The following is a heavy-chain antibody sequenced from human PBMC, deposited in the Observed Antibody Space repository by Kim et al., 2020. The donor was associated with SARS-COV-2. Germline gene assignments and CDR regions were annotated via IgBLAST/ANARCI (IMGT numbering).Heavy chain of an antibody. CDR3: ATIGGYSGSGTYYTDS. CDR1: GYALTELS. CDR2: FDPEDGET. J-gene: IGHJ5*01. Sequence: ASVKVSCKVSGYALTELSMHWVRQPPGKGPEWKGGFDPEDGETIYAQNFQGRVTLTEDTSRDTAYMELSSLRSEDTAVYYCATIGGYSGSGTYYTDSWGQGTLVTVSS. D-gene: IGHD3-10*01. V-gene: IGHV1-24*01.